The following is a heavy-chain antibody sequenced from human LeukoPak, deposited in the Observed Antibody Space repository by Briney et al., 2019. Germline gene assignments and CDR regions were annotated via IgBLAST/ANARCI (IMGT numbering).Heavy chain of an antibody. CDR1: GFTFSSYG. CDR3: ARERYSYGYGASLD. CDR2: ISGSGGST. V-gene: IGHV3-23*01. D-gene: IGHD5-18*01. J-gene: IGHJ4*02. Sequence: GGSLRLSCAASGFTFSSYGMSWVRQAPGKGLEWVSAISGSGGSTYYADSVKGRFTISRDNSKNTLYLQMNSLRAEDTAVYYCARERYSYGYGASLDWGQGTLVTVSS.